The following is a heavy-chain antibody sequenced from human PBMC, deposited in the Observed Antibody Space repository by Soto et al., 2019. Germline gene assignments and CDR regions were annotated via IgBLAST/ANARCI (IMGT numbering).Heavy chain of an antibody. J-gene: IGHJ4*02. CDR2: ITHSGSII. V-gene: IGHV3-11*01. D-gene: IGHD6-19*01. CDR1: GFSFSDYY. Sequence: QVQLVESGGGLVKPGGSLRLSCAASGFSFSDYYMSWIRQAPGKGLECVSYITHSGSIIHYADSVKGRFTISRDNTKNTLYLQMNSLRAEDTAVYYCARLAVAGTDYFANWGQGPLVNASS. CDR3: ARLAVAGTDYFAN.